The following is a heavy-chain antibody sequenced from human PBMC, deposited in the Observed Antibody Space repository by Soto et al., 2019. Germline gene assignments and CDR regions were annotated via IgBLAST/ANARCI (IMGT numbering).Heavy chain of an antibody. D-gene: IGHD3-10*01. CDR1: GYTFTSYA. Sequence: QVQLVQSGAEVKKPGASVKVSCKASGYTFTSYAMHWVRQAPGQRLEWMGWINAGNGNTKYSQKFQGRVTITRDTSASTAYMELSSLRSEDTAVYYCAREGRAHYYSYGMDVWGQGTTVTVSS. J-gene: IGHJ6*02. CDR3: AREGRAHYYSYGMDV. V-gene: IGHV1-3*01. CDR2: INAGNGNT.